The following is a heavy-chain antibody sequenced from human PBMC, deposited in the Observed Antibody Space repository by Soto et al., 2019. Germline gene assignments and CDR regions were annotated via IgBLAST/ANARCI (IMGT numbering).Heavy chain of an antibody. V-gene: IGHV2-5*02. CDR2: LYWDDDE. CDR1: GFSLSTRGVG. Sequence: QITLNESGPTLVKPTQTLTLTCTFSGFSLSTRGVGVGWIRQPPGKALEWLALLYWDDDERYSPSLMSRLTITTDTSKTHVFLTMTNMDPVVTATYSCAHRPRGFTYAFDYWGQGTMVTVSS. CDR3: AHRPRGFTYAFDY. J-gene: IGHJ4*02.